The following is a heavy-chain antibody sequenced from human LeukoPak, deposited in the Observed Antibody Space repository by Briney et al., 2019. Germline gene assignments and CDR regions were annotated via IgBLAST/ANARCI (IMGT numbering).Heavy chain of an antibody. Sequence: PSETLSLICTVSGGSISSYYWSWIRQPPGKGLEWIGYIYYSGSTNYNPSLKSRVTISVDTSKNQFSLKLSSVTAADTAVYYCARMTLYYYGMDVWGQGTTVTVSS. CDR2: IYYSGST. V-gene: IGHV4-59*01. CDR3: ARMTLYYYGMDV. CDR1: GGSISSYY. J-gene: IGHJ6*02.